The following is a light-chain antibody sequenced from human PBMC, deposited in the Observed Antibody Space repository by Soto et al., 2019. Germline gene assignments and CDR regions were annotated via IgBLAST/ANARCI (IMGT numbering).Light chain of an antibody. CDR3: AAWDDSLNGHI. Sequence: QSVLTQPHSASGTPGQRVTISCSGSSSNIGSNSVHWFQQVPGTAPKPLIYSSNQRPSGVPERFSGSKSGTSASLAISGLQSEAEAEYYCAAWDDSLNGHIFGTGTKVTVL. CDR2: SSN. CDR1: SSNIGSNS. V-gene: IGLV1-44*01. J-gene: IGLJ1*01.